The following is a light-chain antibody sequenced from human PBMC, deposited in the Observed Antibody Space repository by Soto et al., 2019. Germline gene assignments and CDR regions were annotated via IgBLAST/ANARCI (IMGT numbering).Light chain of an antibody. Sequence: EIVLTQYPGTLSLSPGERFTLAFRASQSVSSRLAWYHQKPGQSPRLLIYGASTRATGIPARFSGSGSGTEFTLTISSLQSEDFGLYYCHQYNNFWTFGQGTKVDIK. CDR2: GAS. CDR1: QSVSSR. CDR3: HQYNNFWT. J-gene: IGKJ1*01. V-gene: IGKV3-15*01.